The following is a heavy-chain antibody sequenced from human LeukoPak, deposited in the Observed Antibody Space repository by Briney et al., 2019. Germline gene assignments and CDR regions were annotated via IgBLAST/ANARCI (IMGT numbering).Heavy chain of an antibody. Sequence: GESLKISCKGFGYSFTDYWIAWVRQMPGKGLEWMGMTYPADSDTRYSPSFQGQVTISGDKSINTAYLQWSSLKASDSAMYYCARFRSVTGNNWFDPWGQGTLVTVSS. J-gene: IGHJ5*02. V-gene: IGHV5-51*01. CDR3: ARFRSVTGNNWFDP. D-gene: IGHD6-19*01. CDR2: TYPADSDT. CDR1: GYSFTDYW.